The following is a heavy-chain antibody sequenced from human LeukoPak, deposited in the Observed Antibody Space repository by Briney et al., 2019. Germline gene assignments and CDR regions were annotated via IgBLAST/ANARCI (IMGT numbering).Heavy chain of an antibody. CDR3: ARHDGSSWYYAFDV. V-gene: IGHV4-61*05. D-gene: IGHD6-13*01. J-gene: IGHJ3*01. Sequence: PSETLSLTCTVSGGSISSSSYYWGWLRQPPGTGLEWVGYIYYSGSTNYSPSLKSRVTISLDTSKNQFSLKLSSVTAADTAVYYCARHDGSSWYYAFDVWGQGTMVTVSS. CDR2: IYYSGST. CDR1: GGSISSSSYY.